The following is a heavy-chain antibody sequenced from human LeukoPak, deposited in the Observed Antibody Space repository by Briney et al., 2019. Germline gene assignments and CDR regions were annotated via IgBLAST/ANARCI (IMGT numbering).Heavy chain of an antibody. CDR1: GYIFSNFFSSYG. D-gene: IGHD1-14*01. CDR3: ARDRISEPYMRWFDP. J-gene: IGHJ5*02. V-gene: IGHV1-18*01. Sequence: ASVKVSCKASGYIFSNFFSSYGITWVRQAPGQGLEWMGWISAYNGNTNYAQKLQGRVTMTTDTSTSTAYMELRSLRSDDTAVYYCARDRISEPYMRWFDPWGQGTLVTVSS. CDR2: ISAYNGNT.